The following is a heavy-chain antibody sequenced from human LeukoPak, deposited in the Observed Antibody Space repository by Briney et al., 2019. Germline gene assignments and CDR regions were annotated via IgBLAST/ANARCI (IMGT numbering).Heavy chain of an antibody. CDR1: GFTFSNAG. CDR3: ARDLQRPWVTTVTTNYYMDV. V-gene: IGHV3-15*01. Sequence: GGSLRLSCTASGFTFSNAGMNWVRQAPGKGLEWVGRIKTKSEGGTTDYAAPAKGRFTISRDNSKNTLYLQMGSLRAEDMAVYYCARDLQRPWVTTVTTNYYMDVWGKGTTVTISS. J-gene: IGHJ6*03. D-gene: IGHD4-17*01. CDR2: IKTKSEGGTT.